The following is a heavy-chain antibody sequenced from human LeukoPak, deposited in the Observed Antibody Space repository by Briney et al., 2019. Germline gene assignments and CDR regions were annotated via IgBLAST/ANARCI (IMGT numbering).Heavy chain of an antibody. Sequence: GASVKVSCKACGYTFKSYDINWVRQATGQGLEWMGWMNPNSGNTGYAQKFQGRVTITRNTSISTAYMELSSLRSEDTAVYYCARGLMVRGAYWFDPWGQGTLVTVSS. J-gene: IGHJ5*02. CDR1: GYTFKSYD. V-gene: IGHV1-8*03. CDR2: MNPNSGNT. CDR3: ARGLMVRGAYWFDP. D-gene: IGHD3-10*01.